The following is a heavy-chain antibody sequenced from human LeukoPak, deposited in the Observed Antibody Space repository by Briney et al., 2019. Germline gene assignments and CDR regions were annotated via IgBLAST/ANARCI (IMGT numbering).Heavy chain of an antibody. CDR2: INPNSGGT. V-gene: IGHV1-2*02. CDR3: ARDSGAVAVRHALDY. D-gene: IGHD6-19*01. Sequence: ASVKVSCKASGYTFTGYYMHWVRQAPGQGLEWMGWINPNSGGTNYAQKFQGRVTMTRDTSISTAYIELSRLRSDDTAVYYCARDSGAVAVRHALDYWGQGTLVTVSS. J-gene: IGHJ4*02. CDR1: GYTFTGYY.